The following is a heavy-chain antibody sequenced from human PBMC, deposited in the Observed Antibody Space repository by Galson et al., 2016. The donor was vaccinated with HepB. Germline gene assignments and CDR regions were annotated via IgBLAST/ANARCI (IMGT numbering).Heavy chain of an antibody. CDR2: TYDTAT. V-gene: IGHV4-61*08. D-gene: IGHD3-16*01. CDR3: ATYMVGRGGSGY. J-gene: IGHJ4*02. CDR1: GDSVSNFGYH. Sequence: ETLSLTCTVSGDSVSNFGYHWIWIRQPAGKGLEWVGHTYDTATNYIPSLNGRVTISVDTSKNQFSLTLRSVTAADTAVYYCATYMVGRGGSGYWGQGTLVTVSS.